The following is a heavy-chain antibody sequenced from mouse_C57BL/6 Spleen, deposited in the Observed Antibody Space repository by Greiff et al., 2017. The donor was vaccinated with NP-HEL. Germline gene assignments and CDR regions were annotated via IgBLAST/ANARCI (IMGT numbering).Heavy chain of an antibody. V-gene: IGHV1-42*01. CDR1: GYSFTGYY. D-gene: IGHD2-1*01. J-gene: IGHJ2*01. Sequence: EVKLMESGPELVKPGASVKISCKASGYSFTGYYMNWVKQSPEKSLEWIGEINPSTGGTTYNQKFKAKATLTVDKSSSTAYMQLKSLTSEDSAVYYCARHLLDYWGQGTTLTVSS. CDR2: INPSTGGT. CDR3: ARHLLDY.